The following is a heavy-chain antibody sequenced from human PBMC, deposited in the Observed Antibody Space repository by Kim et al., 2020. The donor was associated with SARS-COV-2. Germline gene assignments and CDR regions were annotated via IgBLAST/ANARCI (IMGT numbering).Heavy chain of an antibody. Sequence: GESLKISCKGSGYSFTSYWIGWVRQMPGKGLEWMGIIYPGDSDTRYSPSFQGQVTISADKSISTAYLQWSSLKASDTAMYYWARQDILCSSTSCYTPRADYYYGMDVWGQGTTVPVSS. V-gene: IGHV5-51*01. CDR3: ARQDILCSSTSCYTPRADYYYGMDV. J-gene: IGHJ6*02. CDR1: GYSFTSYW. CDR2: IYPGDSDT. D-gene: IGHD2-2*02.